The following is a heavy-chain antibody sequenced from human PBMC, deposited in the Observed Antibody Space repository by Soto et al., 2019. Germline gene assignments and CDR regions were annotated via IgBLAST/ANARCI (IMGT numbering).Heavy chain of an antibody. CDR2: IWYDGSKK. V-gene: IGHV3-33*01. CDR3: ARDGAPYYYDSSGYYAPDH. Sequence: QVQLVESGGGVVQPGRSLRLSCAASGFTFSSYGMHWVRQAPGKGLEWVAVIWYDGSKKYYADSVKGRSTISRDNSKNTLYLQRNSLRAEDTAVYYCARDGAPYYYDSSGYYAPDHWGQGTLVTVSS. J-gene: IGHJ4*02. D-gene: IGHD3-22*01. CDR1: GFTFSSYG.